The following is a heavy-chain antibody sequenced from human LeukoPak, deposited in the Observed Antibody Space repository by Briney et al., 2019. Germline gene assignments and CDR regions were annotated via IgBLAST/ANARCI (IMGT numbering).Heavy chain of an antibody. V-gene: IGHV4-61*02. CDR3: ARDLPGQYGFDI. CDR1: GDSISSGSYY. J-gene: IGHJ3*02. CDR2: VFTSGST. Sequence: SQTLSLTCTVSGDSISSGSYYWSWIRQPAGKGLEWIGRVFTSGSTDYNPSFKSRVTMSVDTSKKQVSLRLSSVTAADTAVYYCARDLPGQYGFDIWGQGTMVTVSS. D-gene: IGHD1-14*01.